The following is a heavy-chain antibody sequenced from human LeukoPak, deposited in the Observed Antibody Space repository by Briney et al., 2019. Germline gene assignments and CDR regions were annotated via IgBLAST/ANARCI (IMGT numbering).Heavy chain of an antibody. CDR1: GYTFTSYA. V-gene: IGHV1-3*01. J-gene: IGHJ6*02. CDR3: ARSSGGSYYYYYYGMDV. CDR2: INAGNGNT. D-gene: IGHD1-26*01. Sequence: ASVKFSCKASGYTFTSYAMHWVRQAPGQRLEWMGWINAGNGNTKYSQKFQGRVTVTRDTSASTAYMELSSLRSEDTAVYYCARSSGGSYYYYYYGMDVWGQGTTVTVSS.